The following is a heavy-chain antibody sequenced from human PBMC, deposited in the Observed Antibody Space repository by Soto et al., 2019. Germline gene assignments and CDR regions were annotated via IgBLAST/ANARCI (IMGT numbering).Heavy chain of an antibody. Sequence: PGGSLRLSCAASGFTFSSYAMSWVRQAPGKGLEWVSGISWNSGSIGYADSVKGRFTISRDNAKNSLYLQMNSLRAEDTALYYCAKGGYSSSSDYFDYWGQGTLVTVSS. CDR2: ISWNSGSI. CDR1: GFTFSSYA. J-gene: IGHJ4*02. CDR3: AKGGYSSSSDYFDY. D-gene: IGHD6-6*01. V-gene: IGHV3-9*01.